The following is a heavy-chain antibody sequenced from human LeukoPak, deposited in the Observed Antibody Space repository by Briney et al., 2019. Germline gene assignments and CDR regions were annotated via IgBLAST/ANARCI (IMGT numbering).Heavy chain of an antibody. Sequence: GGSLRLSCAASGFTFSNYVMYWVRQAPGKGLEWVARIKAKIHGETIDYAAPVRGRFIISRDDSRNTVYLQMNSLKFEDTAMYYCTRRSTIWGGGTRVTVSS. D-gene: IGHD5-24*01. J-gene: IGHJ4*02. CDR2: IKAKIHGETI. CDR3: TRRSTI. CDR1: GFTFSNYV. V-gene: IGHV3-15*01.